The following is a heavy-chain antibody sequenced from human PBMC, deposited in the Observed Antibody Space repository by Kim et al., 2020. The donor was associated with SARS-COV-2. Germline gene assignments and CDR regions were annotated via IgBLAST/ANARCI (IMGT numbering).Heavy chain of an antibody. J-gene: IGHJ6*01. CDR1: GFTFSSYA. D-gene: IGHD3-10*01. V-gene: IGHV3-30-3*01. CDR2: ISYDGSNK. CDR3: ARDLVSPRGYYYGMDV. Sequence: GGSLRLSCAASGFTFSSYAMHWVRQAPGKGLEWVAVISYDGSNKYYADSVKGRFTISRDNSKNTLYLQMNSLRAEDTAVYYCARDLVSPRGYYYGMDVWGQGTTVTVAS.